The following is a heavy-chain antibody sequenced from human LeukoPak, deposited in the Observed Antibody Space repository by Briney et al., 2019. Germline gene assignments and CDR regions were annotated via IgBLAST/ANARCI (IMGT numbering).Heavy chain of an antibody. CDR2: INHSGST. CDR1: GGSFSGYY. J-gene: IGHJ6*02. D-gene: IGHD3-9*01. V-gene: IGHV4-34*01. Sequence: PSETLSLTCAVYGGSFSGYYWSWIRQPPGKGLEWIGEINHSGSTNYNPSLKSRVTISVDTSKNQFSLKLSSVTAADTAVYYCARGLRYFDWPNYYGMDVWGQGTTVTVSS. CDR3: ARGLRYFDWPNYYGMDV.